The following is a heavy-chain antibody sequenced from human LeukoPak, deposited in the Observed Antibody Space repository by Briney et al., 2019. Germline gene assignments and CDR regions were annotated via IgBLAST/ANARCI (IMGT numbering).Heavy chain of an antibody. J-gene: IGHJ3*02. Sequence: GESLKISCKGSGYSFTSYWIGWVRQMPGKGLEWMGIIYPGDSDTRYSPSFQGQVTISADKSISTAYLQWSSLKASDTAMYYCARVGIVVVPAGLKHDAFDIWGQGTMVTVSS. CDR2: IYPGDSDT. D-gene: IGHD2-2*03. CDR3: ARVGIVVVPAGLKHDAFDI. V-gene: IGHV5-51*01. CDR1: GYSFTSYW.